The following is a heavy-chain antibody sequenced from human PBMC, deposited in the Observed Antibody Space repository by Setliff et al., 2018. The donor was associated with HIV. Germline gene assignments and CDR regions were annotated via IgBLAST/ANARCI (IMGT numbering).Heavy chain of an antibody. CDR1: GGSFNGYS. D-gene: IGHD3-22*01. CDR2: INHSGST. Sequence: SETLSLTCAVYGGSFNGYSWTWIRQPPGKGLEWIGGINHSGSTNYNPSLKSRVIISVDTSKNQLSLKLSSVTAADTAMYYCARGRGRTFYYDSSGSRAFDIWGQGTMVTVSS. J-gene: IGHJ3*02. V-gene: IGHV4-34*01. CDR3: ARGRGRTFYYDSSGSRAFDI.